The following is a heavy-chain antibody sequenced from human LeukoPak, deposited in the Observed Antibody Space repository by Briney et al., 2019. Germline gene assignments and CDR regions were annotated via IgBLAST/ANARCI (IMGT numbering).Heavy chain of an antibody. J-gene: IGHJ4*02. Sequence: GGSLRLSCAASGFTFSSYWMSWVRQAPGKGLEWVASIKQDGSEKYYVDSVKGRFTISRDNAKNSLYLQMNSLRAEDTAVYYCAKDLSNYYDSSGSDYWGQGTLVTVSS. V-gene: IGHV3-7*01. CDR1: GFTFSSYW. D-gene: IGHD3-22*01. CDR3: AKDLSNYYDSSGSDY. CDR2: IKQDGSEK.